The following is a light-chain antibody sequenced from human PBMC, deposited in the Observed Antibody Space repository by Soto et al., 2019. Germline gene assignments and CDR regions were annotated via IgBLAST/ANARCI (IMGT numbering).Light chain of an antibody. V-gene: IGKV3D-15*01. CDR2: GAS. CDR3: QQYNSYPWT. Sequence: EIGVTQSPATVSLSKGERATLSCRASQSVSSYLAWYRQKPGQAPRLLIYGASSRATGIPGRFSGSGSGTEFTLTITSLQPDDFATYYCQQYNSYPWTFGQGSMVDNK. CDR1: QSVSSY. J-gene: IGKJ1*01.